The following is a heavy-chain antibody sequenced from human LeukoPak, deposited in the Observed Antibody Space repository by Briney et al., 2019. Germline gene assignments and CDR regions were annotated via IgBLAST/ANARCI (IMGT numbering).Heavy chain of an antibody. CDR1: GFTFSSYA. V-gene: IGHV3-23*01. CDR2: ISGSGGST. Sequence: GGSLRLSCAASGFTFSSYAMSWVRQAPGKGLEWVSAISGSGGSTYYADSVKGRFTISRDNAKNSLYLQMNSLRAEDTAVYYCARYGGSYSFDYWGQGTLVTVSS. D-gene: IGHD1-26*01. J-gene: IGHJ4*02. CDR3: ARYGGSYSFDY.